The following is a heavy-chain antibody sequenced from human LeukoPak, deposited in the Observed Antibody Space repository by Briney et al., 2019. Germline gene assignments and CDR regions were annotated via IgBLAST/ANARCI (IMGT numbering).Heavy chain of an antibody. CDR3: ARGRGSSWYYYYTDV. Sequence: SETLSLTCTVSGGSISSYYWSWIRQPPGKGLEWIGYIYYSGSTNYNPSLKSRVTISVDTSKNQFSLKLSSVTAADTAVYYCARGRGSSWYYYYTDVWGKGTTVTISS. J-gene: IGHJ6*03. D-gene: IGHD6-13*01. CDR1: GGSISSYY. CDR2: IYYSGST. V-gene: IGHV4-59*01.